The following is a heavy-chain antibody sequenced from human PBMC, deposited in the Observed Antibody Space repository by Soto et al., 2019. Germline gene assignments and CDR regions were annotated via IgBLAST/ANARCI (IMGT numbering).Heavy chain of an antibody. CDR2: MNPNSGKA. CDR3: TRGSFEARI. CDR1: EYTFTSFE. Sequence: GASVKVSCKASEYTFTSFEINWVRQATGQGLEWMGWMNPNSGKAGYAQKFQGRVSMTRNTSISTAYMELSSLRSEDTAVYYCTRGSFEARIWGQGALVTVSS. D-gene: IGHD3-9*01. J-gene: IGHJ4*02. V-gene: IGHV1-8*01.